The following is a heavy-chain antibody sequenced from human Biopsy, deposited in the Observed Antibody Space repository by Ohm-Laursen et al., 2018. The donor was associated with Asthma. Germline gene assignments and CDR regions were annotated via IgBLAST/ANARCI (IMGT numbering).Heavy chain of an antibody. D-gene: IGHD3-3*01. Sequence: SETLSLTCSLSSGSGGYMRSGNYYWGWIRQPPGKGLEWIGSIYYSGTTYYNPSLESRVTVSADTSKDQFSLKLTSVTAADTAVYYCVRFFAGAVYHNYVMDVWGQGTTVTVSS. CDR3: VRFFAGAVYHNYVMDV. J-gene: IGHJ6*02. CDR2: IYYSGTT. CDR1: SGSGGYMRSGNYY. V-gene: IGHV4-39*01.